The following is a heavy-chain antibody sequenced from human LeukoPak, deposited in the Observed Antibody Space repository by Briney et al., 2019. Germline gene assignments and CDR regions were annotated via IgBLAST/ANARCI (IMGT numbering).Heavy chain of an antibody. CDR3: ARLGYCSGGSCPY. V-gene: IGHV4-38-2*02. D-gene: IGHD2-15*01. CDR1: NYSISRGYF. J-gene: IGHJ4*02. Sequence: PSETLSLTCNVSNYSISRGYFWGWVRQPPGKGLEWIGSIFHSGSTYYNPSLKSRVTVSVDTSKNQFSLKLNSVTAADTAVYYCARLGYCSGGSCPYWGQGTLVTVSS. CDR2: IFHSGST.